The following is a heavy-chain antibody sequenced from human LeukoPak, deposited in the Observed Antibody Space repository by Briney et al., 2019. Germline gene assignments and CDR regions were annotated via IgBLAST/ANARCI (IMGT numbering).Heavy chain of an antibody. V-gene: IGHV3-21*04. CDR2: ISTTGSYI. CDR1: GFTFSSYS. J-gene: IGHJ4*02. Sequence: PGGSLRLSCAASGFTFSSYSMNWVRQAPGKGLEWVSSISTTGSYIYYADSVKGRFTISRDNAKNSLYLQMNSLRSDDTAVYYCARVFTSGWYGPSLYYFDYWGQGTLVTVSS. D-gene: IGHD6-19*01. CDR3: ARVFTSGWYGPSLYYFDY.